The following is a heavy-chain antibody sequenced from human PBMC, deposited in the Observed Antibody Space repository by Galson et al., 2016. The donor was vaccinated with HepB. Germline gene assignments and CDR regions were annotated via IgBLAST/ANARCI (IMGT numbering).Heavy chain of an antibody. V-gene: IGHV3-11*06. Sequence: SMRLSCAASGVTFSDYYMTWMRLAPGKGLQWVSYISSSSGYTNYEDSVKGRFPIPRDNAKHSLFLDMNSLLVEDTAVYYCARGGISNYYNGMDVWGQGTTVIVS. J-gene: IGHJ6*02. CDR2: ISSSSGYT. D-gene: IGHD3-3*01. CDR1: GVTFSDYY. CDR3: ARGGISNYYNGMDV.